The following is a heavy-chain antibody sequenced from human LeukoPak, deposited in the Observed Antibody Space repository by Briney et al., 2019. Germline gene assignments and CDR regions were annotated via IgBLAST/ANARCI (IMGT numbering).Heavy chain of an antibody. V-gene: IGHV3-64*01. CDR2: ISSNGAGT. CDR1: GFTFSSYP. J-gene: IGHJ4*02. D-gene: IGHD6-19*01. Sequence: GGSLRLSCAASGFTFSSYPMHWVRQAPGKGLEYVLAISSNGAGTYYANSVKGRFTISRDNSKNTLYLQMGSLRAEDTAVYYCARSTTAVAGVAGGYWGQGTLVTVSS. CDR3: ARSTTAVAGVAGGY.